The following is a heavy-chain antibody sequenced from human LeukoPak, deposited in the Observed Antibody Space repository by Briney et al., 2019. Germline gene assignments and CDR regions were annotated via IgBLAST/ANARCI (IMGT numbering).Heavy chain of an antibody. V-gene: IGHV3-23*01. Sequence: GGSLRLSCAASGFTFSTYAMSWVRQAPGKGLEWVSGVSGSDDSTYYADSVKGRFTISRDNSKNTLYLQMDSLRAEDTAIYYCAKKQLLGDYYYYMDVWGKGTTVIVSS. CDR3: AKKQLLGDYYYYMDV. CDR2: VSGSDDST. J-gene: IGHJ6*03. CDR1: GFTFSTYA. D-gene: IGHD3-16*01.